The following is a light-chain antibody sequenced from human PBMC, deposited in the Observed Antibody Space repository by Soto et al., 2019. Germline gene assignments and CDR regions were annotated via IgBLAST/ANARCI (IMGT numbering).Light chain of an antibody. J-gene: IGKJ1*01. Sequence: EIVLTQSPGTLSSSPGERATLSCRASQTVTSNYLAWYQQKPGQAPRLLFFGASIRATGLPDRFSGGGSGTDFTLTISRLEPEDFAVYYCQQYGSSPGTFVQGTKVDIK. V-gene: IGKV3-20*01. CDR3: QQYGSSPGT. CDR2: GAS. CDR1: QTVTSNY.